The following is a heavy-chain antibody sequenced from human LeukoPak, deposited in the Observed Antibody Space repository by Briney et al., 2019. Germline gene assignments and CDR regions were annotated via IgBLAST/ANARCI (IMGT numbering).Heavy chain of an antibody. CDR1: GFTFSSYA. Sequence: PGGSLRLSCAASGFTFSSYAMSWVRQAPGKGLEWVSAISGSGGSTCYADSVKGRFTISRDNSKNTLYLQMNSLRAEDTAVYYCAKPTYGSGRSWFDPWGQGTLVTVSS. J-gene: IGHJ5*02. D-gene: IGHD3-10*01. CDR3: AKPTYGSGRSWFDP. V-gene: IGHV3-23*01. CDR2: ISGSGGST.